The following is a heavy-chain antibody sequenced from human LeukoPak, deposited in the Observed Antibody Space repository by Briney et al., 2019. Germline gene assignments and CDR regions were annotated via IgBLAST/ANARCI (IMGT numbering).Heavy chain of an antibody. J-gene: IGHJ6*02. CDR2: IRSKAYGGTT. CDR3: TRLHYYGMDV. V-gene: IGHV3-49*04. Sequence: GGSLRLSCTASGFTFGDYAMSWVRQAPGKGLEWVGFIRSKAYGGTTEYAASVKGRFTISRDDSKSIAYLQMNSLKTGDTAVYYCTRLHYYGMDVWGQGTTVTVSS. CDR1: GFTFGDYA.